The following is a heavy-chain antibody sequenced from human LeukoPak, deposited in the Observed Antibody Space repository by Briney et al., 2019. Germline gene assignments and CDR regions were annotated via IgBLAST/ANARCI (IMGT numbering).Heavy chain of an antibody. CDR1: GDSVSRSDSY. CDR3: ARRRYYDGSGYLE. V-gene: IGHV4-39*01. D-gene: IGHD3-22*01. Sequence: SETLSLTCSVSGDSVSRSDSYWDWIRQSPGKGLEWIGTIYYSGRTYYSPSLKSRVTMSVDPSNNQFSLILRSVTAADTAVYYCARRRYYDGSGYLEWGQGTLLSVSS. J-gene: IGHJ1*01. CDR2: IYYSGRT.